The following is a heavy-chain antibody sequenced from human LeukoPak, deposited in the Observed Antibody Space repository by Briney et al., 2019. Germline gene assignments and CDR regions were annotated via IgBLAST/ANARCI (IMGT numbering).Heavy chain of an antibody. CDR2: ISIDGTGT. CDR3: VRLSSGYCYDY. D-gene: IGHD3-22*01. J-gene: IGHJ4*02. CDR1: GFTLKTYN. V-gene: IGHV3-64D*09. Sequence: GTLSLSCSASGFTLKTYNRDWEAQGPGEGLQYVLCISIDGTGTYYTDSVRSRFTISRANSKTTLYLQMSRLRAADTAEYYGVRLSSGYCYDYWGQGTLVTVSS.